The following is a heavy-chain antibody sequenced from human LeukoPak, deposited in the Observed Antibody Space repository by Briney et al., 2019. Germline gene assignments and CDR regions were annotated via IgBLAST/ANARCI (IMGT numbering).Heavy chain of an antibody. Sequence: GGSLRLSCAASGFTFSSYWMTWVRQAPGKGLEWVASVKKDASEESYVDFVKGRFTISRDNTKNSLYLQMNSLRVEDTAVYYCTRGPPYGSRGDYFDYWGQGTLVTVPS. D-gene: IGHD3-10*01. J-gene: IGHJ4*02. V-gene: IGHV3-7*01. CDR3: TRGPPYGSRGDYFDY. CDR2: VKKDASEE. CDR1: GFTFSSYW.